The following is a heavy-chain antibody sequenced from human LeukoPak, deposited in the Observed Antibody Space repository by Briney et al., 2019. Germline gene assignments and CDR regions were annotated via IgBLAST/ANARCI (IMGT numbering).Heavy chain of an antibody. CDR2: IVSFSSPV. CDR3: ARGGGDHAFDI. V-gene: IGHV3-48*04. J-gene: IGHJ3*02. Sequence: GGSLRLSCAASGFTFGVYAMIWVRQTPGKGLEWLSYIVSFSSPVYYADSVKGRFTASRDNAKNTLYLQLSSLRGEDTAMYYCARGGGDHAFDIWGQGTMVTVSS. D-gene: IGHD3-16*01. CDR1: GFTFGVYA.